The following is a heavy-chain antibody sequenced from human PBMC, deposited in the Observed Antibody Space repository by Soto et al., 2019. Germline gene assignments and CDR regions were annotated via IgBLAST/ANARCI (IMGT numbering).Heavy chain of an antibody. CDR2: IIPIFGTA. V-gene: IGHV1-69*12. D-gene: IGHD4-17*01. CDR3: ARGGRWYGDYDTRFDP. J-gene: IGHJ5*02. CDR1: GGTFSSYA. Sequence: QVQLVQSGAEVKKPGSSVKVSCKASGGTFSSYAISWVRQAPGQGLEWMGGIIPIFGTANYAQKFQGRVTITADESTSTAYRELSSLRSENTGVYYCARGGRWYGDYDTRFDPWGQGTLVTVSS.